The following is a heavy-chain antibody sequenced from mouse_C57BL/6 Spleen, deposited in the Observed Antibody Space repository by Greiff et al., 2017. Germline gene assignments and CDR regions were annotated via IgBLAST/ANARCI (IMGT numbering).Heavy chain of an antibody. CDR1: GFNIKDYY. CDR2: IDPEGGDT. D-gene: IGHD3-2*02. V-gene: IGHV14-1*01. J-gene: IGHJ3*01. CDR3: TTQTAQATGFAY. Sequence: EVKLMESGAELVRPGASVKLSCTASGFNIKDYYMHWVKQRPEQGLEWIGRIDPEGGDTEYAPKFQGKATMTADTSSNTAYLQLSSLTSEDTAVDYCTTQTAQATGFAYWGQGTLVTVSA.